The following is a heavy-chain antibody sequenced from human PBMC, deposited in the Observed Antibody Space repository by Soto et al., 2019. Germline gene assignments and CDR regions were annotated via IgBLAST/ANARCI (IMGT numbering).Heavy chain of an antibody. V-gene: IGHV4-34*01. D-gene: IGHD3-9*01. Sequence: QVQLQQWGAGLLKPSETLSLTCAVYGGSFSGYYWSWIRQPPGKGLEWIGEINHSGSTNYNPSLKRRVTISVDTSKNQFSLKLSSVTAADTAVYYCARAGTDYDILTGYPAGFDPWGQGTLVTVSS. CDR3: ARAGTDYDILTGYPAGFDP. CDR1: GGSFSGYY. CDR2: INHSGST. J-gene: IGHJ5*02.